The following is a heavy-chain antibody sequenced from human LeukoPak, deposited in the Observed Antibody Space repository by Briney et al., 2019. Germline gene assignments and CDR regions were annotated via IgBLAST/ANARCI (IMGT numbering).Heavy chain of an antibody. CDR3: ATPIAAAGMPDDAFDI. CDR1: GDSISTSNSY. J-gene: IGHJ3*02. V-gene: IGHV4-39*01. CDR2: IYYSGST. Sequence: SETLSLTCTVSGDSISTSNSYWGWIRQPPGKGLEWIGSIYYSGSTYYNPSLKSRVTISVDTSKNQFSLKLSSVTAADTAVYYCATPIAAAGMPDDAFDIWGQGTMVTVSS. D-gene: IGHD6-13*01.